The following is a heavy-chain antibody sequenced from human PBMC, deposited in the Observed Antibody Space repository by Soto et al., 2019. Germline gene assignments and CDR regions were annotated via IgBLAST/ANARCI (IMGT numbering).Heavy chain of an antibody. V-gene: IGHV5-51*01. CDR3: ARHGVYGNGGYYYGMDV. Sequence: GESLKISCKGPGYSFTSYWIGWVRQMPGKGLEWMGIIYPGDSDTRYSPSFQGQVTISADKSISTAYLQWSSLKASDTAMYYCARHGVYGNGGYYYGMDVWGQGTTVTVSS. CDR1: GYSFTSYW. D-gene: IGHD6-13*01. J-gene: IGHJ6*02. CDR2: IYPGDSDT.